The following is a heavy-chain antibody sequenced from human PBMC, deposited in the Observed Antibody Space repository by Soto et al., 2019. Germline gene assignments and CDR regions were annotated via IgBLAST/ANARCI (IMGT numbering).Heavy chain of an antibody. Sequence: SDTLALTCAVSGGSISSTTYYWVWIRQPPGKGLEWIGSIYHTGSTYYNPSLKSRVTISVDTSKNQFSLKLSSVTAADTAVYYCARESYGYYYGYWGQGTLVTSPQ. D-gene: IGHD3-22*01. CDR2: IYHTGST. CDR3: ARESYGYYYGY. J-gene: IGHJ4*02. V-gene: IGHV4-39*01. CDR1: GGSISSTTYY.